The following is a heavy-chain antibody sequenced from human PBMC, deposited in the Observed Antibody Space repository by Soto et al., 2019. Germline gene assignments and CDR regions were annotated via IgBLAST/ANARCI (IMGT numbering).Heavy chain of an antibody. V-gene: IGHV1-18*04. CDR3: ARDRSGWYDF. Sequence: ASVKVSCQASGYTFLDYAIPLLRQAPVQGLEWMGWISAYNGNTKYAQKFQGRVTMTTDTSTNTAHMELRSLGSDDSAVFYCARDRSGWYDFWGQGTLVTVSS. CDR2: ISAYNGNT. D-gene: IGHD6-19*01. J-gene: IGHJ4*02. CDR1: GYTFLDYA.